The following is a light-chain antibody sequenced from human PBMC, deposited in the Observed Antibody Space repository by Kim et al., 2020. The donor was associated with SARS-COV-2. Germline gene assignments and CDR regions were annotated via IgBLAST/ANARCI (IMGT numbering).Light chain of an antibody. Sequence: PGERVTLYCRASQSVSSSYLTWYQQKPGQAPRLLIYGASSRATGIPARFSGSGSGTDFTLTISSLQPEDFAVYYCQQDYNLLTFGGGTKVDI. CDR1: QSVSSSY. J-gene: IGKJ4*01. V-gene: IGKV3D-7*01. CDR2: GAS. CDR3: QQDYNLLT.